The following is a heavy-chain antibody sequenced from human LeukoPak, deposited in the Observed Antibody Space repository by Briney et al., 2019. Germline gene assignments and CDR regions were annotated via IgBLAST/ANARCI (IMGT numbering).Heavy chain of an antibody. CDR2: IYTSGST. Sequence: PSETLSLTCTVSGASISSYSWSWIRQPAGKGLEWIGRIYTSGSTNYNPSLKSRVTMSVVTSKNQFSLRLSSVTAADTAVYYCARGRTMIAFGGVIVYYFDYWGQGTLVTVSS. D-gene: IGHD3-16*02. V-gene: IGHV4-4*07. CDR3: ARGRTMIAFGGVIVYYFDY. J-gene: IGHJ4*02. CDR1: GASISSYS.